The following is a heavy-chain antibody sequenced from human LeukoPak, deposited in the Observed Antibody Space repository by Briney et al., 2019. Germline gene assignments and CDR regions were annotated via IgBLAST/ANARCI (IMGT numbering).Heavy chain of an antibody. CDR2: ISSSSSYI. Sequence: GGSLRLSCAASGFTFSSYSMNWVRQVPGKGLEWVSSISSSSSYIYYADSVNGRFTISRDNAKNSLYLQMNSLRAEDTAVYYCARDRPAVAGKRIDYWGQGTLVTVSS. CDR3: ARDRPAVAGKRIDY. V-gene: IGHV3-21*01. CDR1: GFTFSSYS. D-gene: IGHD6-19*01. J-gene: IGHJ4*02.